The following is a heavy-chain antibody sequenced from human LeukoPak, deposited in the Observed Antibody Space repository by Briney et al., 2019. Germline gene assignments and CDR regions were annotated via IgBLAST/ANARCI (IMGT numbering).Heavy chain of an antibody. CDR3: ARDPPYYDSSGYYYDY. V-gene: IGHV3-21*01. J-gene: IGHJ4*02. CDR1: GFTFSTYS. Sequence: GSLRLSCAASGFTFSTYSMNWVRQAPGKGLEWVSSISGSSIYIYYADSVKGRFTISRDNAKNSLYLQMNSLRAEDTAVYYCARDPPYYDSSGYYYDYWGQGTLVTVSS. D-gene: IGHD3-22*01. CDR2: ISGSSIYI.